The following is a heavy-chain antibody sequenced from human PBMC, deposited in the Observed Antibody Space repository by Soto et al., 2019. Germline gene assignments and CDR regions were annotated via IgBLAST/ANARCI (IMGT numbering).Heavy chain of an antibody. CDR1: GFVFKNYE. D-gene: IGHD1-20*01. CDR3: ARDIDNRDYYYGLDV. V-gene: IGHV3-48*03. J-gene: IGHJ6*02. CDR2: ISNSGNTI. Sequence: GGSLRLSGVASGFVFKNYEMNWVRQAPGKGLEWISYISNSGNTIYVADSMRGRFTISRDNAKNSLFLQMNSLRADDTAVYYCARDIDNRDYYYGLDVWGQGTTVTVSS.